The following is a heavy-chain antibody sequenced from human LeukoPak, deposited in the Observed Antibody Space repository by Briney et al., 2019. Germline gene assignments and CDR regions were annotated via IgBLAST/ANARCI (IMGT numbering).Heavy chain of an antibody. CDR1: GFTFSYYA. J-gene: IGHJ6*03. CDR2: ISGSGGDT. CDR3: ARVEVHPRRYFYYMDV. Sequence: GGSLRLSCAASGFTFSYYAMSWVRQAPGKGLEWVSVISGSGGDTYYADSVKGRFAISRDNSKNTLYMQMNSLRAEDTAVYYCARVEVHPRRYFYYMDVWGKGTTVTISS. V-gene: IGHV3-23*01. D-gene: IGHD3-10*01.